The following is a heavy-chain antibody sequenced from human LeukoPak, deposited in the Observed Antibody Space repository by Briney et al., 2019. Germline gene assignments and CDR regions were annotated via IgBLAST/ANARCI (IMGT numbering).Heavy chain of an antibody. D-gene: IGHD5-24*01. Sequence: ASEKVSCEASGYNFKNYGVSWVRQAPGQGLEWMGWISTDNGNTKYAQKFQGRLTMTSDTPTRIASMEMRSLRSDDTAVYYCARAEYSDGWFDSWGQGTLVTVSS. J-gene: IGHJ5*01. V-gene: IGHV1-18*01. CDR2: ISTDNGNT. CDR3: ARAEYSDGWFDS. CDR1: GYNFKNYG.